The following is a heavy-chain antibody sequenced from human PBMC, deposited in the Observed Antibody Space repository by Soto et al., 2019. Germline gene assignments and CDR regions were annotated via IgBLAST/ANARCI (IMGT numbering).Heavy chain of an antibody. D-gene: IGHD6-13*01. CDR1: GGSFSGYY. V-gene: IGHV4-34*01. J-gene: IGHJ5*02. CDR2: INHSGST. CDR3: ARGEQRMGVPWGIAAAVP. Sequence: SETLSLTCAVYGGSFSGYYWSWIRQPPGKGLEWIGEINHSGSTNYNPSLKSRVTISVDTSKNQFSLKLSSVTAADTAVYYCARGEQRMGVPWGIAAAVPWGQGTLVTVSS.